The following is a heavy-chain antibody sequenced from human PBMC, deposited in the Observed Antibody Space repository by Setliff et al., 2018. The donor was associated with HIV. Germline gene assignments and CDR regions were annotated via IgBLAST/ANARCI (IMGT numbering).Heavy chain of an antibody. J-gene: IGHJ1*01. Sequence: GGSLRLSCAASGFTFSDAWMSWVRQAPGKGLEWVGRTRSVSDGGRTDYAAPVKGRFTILRDDSKNMLYLQMNSLKIEDTAVYYCTTDPAVDWGQGTPVTVSS. CDR2: TRSVSDGGRT. D-gene: IGHD2-2*01. CDR3: TTDPAVD. CDR1: GFTFSDAW. V-gene: IGHV3-15*01.